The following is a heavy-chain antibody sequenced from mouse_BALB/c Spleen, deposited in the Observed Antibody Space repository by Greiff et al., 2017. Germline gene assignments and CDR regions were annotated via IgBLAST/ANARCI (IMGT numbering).Heavy chain of an antibody. J-gene: IGHJ3*01. Sequence: DVMLVESGGGLVQPGGSRKLSCAASGFTFSSFGMHWVRQAPEKGLEWVAYISSGSSTIYYADTVKGRFTISRDNPKNTLFLQMTSLRSEDTAMYYCARLGYRYDEFAYWGQGTLVTVSA. V-gene: IGHV5-17*02. CDR3: ARLGYRYDEFAY. CDR1: GFTFSSFG. CDR2: ISSGSSTI. D-gene: IGHD2-14*01.